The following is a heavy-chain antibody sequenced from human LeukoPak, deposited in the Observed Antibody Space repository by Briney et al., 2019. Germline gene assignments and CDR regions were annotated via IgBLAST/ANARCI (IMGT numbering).Heavy chain of an antibody. CDR1: GYTFTGYY. Sequence: ASVKVSCNASGYTFTGYYIHWVRQAPGQGLGWMGWINPNSGGTNYAQRFQGRVTMTRDTSTSTAYMELRSLRSDDTAVYYCARGNNPPYFDDWGQGTLVTVSS. CDR2: INPNSGGT. J-gene: IGHJ4*02. CDR3: ARGNNPPYFDD. D-gene: IGHD1-14*01. V-gene: IGHV1-2*02.